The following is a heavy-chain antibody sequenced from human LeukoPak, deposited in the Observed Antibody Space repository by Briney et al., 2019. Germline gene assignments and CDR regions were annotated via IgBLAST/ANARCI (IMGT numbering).Heavy chain of an antibody. CDR1: GGSISSYY. J-gene: IGHJ6*03. D-gene: IGHD3-10*01. CDR3: ARGRSSMVRGYYYYYMDV. Sequence: PSQTLSLTCTVSGGSISSYYWSWIRQPPGKGLEWIGYIYYSGSTNYNPSLKSRVTISVDTSKNQFSLKLSSVTAADTAVYYCARGRSSMVRGYYYYYMDVWGKGTTVTISS. CDR2: IYYSGST. V-gene: IGHV4-59*01.